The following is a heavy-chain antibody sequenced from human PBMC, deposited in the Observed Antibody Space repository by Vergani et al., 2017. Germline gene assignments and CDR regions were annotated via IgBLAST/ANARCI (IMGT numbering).Heavy chain of an antibody. J-gene: IGHJ3*01. Sequence: QLQESDSRLVNPSQTLSLTCTVSGGSISSGSYYWSWIRQPAGKGLEWIGRIYTSGSTNYNPSLKSRVTMSVDTSKNQFSLKLTSVTAADTAVYYCARDGGEYDKDALDVWGQGTKVTVTS. CDR1: GGSISSGSYY. D-gene: IGHD2-21*01. CDR2: IYTSGST. V-gene: IGHV4-61*02. CDR3: ARDGGEYDKDALDV.